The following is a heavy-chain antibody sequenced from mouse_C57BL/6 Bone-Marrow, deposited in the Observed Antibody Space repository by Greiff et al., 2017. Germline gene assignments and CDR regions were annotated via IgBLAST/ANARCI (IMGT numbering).Heavy chain of an antibody. CDR2: INPNNGGT. J-gene: IGHJ4*01. CDR1: GYTFTDYY. V-gene: IGHV1-26*01. CDR3: ARYYDEMGYYAMDY. Sequence: EVQLQQSGPELVKPGASVKISCKASGYTFTDYYMNWVKQSHGKSLEWIGDINPNNGGTSYNQKFKGKATLTVDKSSSTAYMELRSLTSEDSAVYYCARYYDEMGYYAMDYWGQGTSVTVSS. D-gene: IGHD2-4*01.